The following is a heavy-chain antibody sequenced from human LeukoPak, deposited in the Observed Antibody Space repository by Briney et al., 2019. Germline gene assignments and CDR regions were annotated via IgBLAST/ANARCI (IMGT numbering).Heavy chain of an antibody. D-gene: IGHD5-18*01. CDR1: GASLSGYY. V-gene: IGHV4-34*01. CDR2: INDSGNT. CDR3: TRDRSGDNCGSLLPGFDP. Sequence: PSETLSLTCAVSGASLSGYYWNWIRQPPGKGLEWVGEINDSGNTNYNSSLRGRVTMSVDVFKKQFSLYLSSVTAADTAVYYCTRDRSGDNCGSLLPGFDPWGQGTLVTVSS. J-gene: IGHJ5*02.